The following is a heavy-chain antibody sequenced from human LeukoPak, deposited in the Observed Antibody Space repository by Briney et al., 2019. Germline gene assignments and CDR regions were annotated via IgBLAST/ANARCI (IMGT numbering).Heavy chain of an antibody. CDR3: AISSKLERPYY. CDR1: GGSISGYY. CDR2: IYYSGST. J-gene: IGHJ4*02. Sequence: SETLSLTCTVSGGSISGYYWSWIRQPPGKGLEWIGYIYYSGSTNYNPSLESRVTISVDTSKNQFSLKLSSVTAADTAVYYCAISSKLERPYYWGQGTLVTVSS. D-gene: IGHD1-1*01. V-gene: IGHV4-59*01.